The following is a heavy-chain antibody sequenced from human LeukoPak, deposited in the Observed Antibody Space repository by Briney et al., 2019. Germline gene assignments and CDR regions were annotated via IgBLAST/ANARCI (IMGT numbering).Heavy chain of an antibody. D-gene: IGHD3-22*01. J-gene: IGHJ4*02. V-gene: IGHV1-18*01. CDR2: ISAYSGNT. CDR1: GYMFTSYA. Sequence: ASVKVSCKASGYMFTSYAISWVRQAPGQGLEWMGWISAYSGNTNYAQRFQGRVTMTTDTSTSTAYMELRSLRSDDTAVYYCVRHPYYDSSGYYVYWGQGTLVTVSS. CDR3: VRHPYYDSSGYYVY.